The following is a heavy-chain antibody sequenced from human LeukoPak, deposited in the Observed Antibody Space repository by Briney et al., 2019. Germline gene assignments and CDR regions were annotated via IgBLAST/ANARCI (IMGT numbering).Heavy chain of an antibody. CDR3: AGDTHSSNWYDH. CDR2: IYNDGNT. V-gene: IGHV3-23*03. D-gene: IGHD6-13*01. CDR1: GFTFSSYA. J-gene: IGHJ5*02. Sequence: PGGSLRLSCAASGFTFSSYAMSWVRQAPGKGLEWVSFIYNDGNTYYADSMKGRFSISRDSSRNTLYLQMNSLRVEDTAVYYCAGDTHSSNWYDHWGQGTLVTVSS.